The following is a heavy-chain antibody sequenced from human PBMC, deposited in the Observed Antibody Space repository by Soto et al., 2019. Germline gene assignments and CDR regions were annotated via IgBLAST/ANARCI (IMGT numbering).Heavy chain of an antibody. J-gene: IGHJ4*02. CDR3: AINDIVVVPAAIDRRWLAEIDY. CDR1: GFTVSSNY. V-gene: IGHV3-53*04. CDR2: IYSGGST. Sequence: EVQLVESGGGLVQPGGSLRLSCAASGFTVSSNYMSWVRQAPGKGLEWVSVIYSGGSTYYADSVKGRFTISRHNSKNTLYLQMNSLRAEDTAVYYCAINDIVVVPAAIDRRWLAEIDYWGQGTLVTVSS. D-gene: IGHD2-2*01.